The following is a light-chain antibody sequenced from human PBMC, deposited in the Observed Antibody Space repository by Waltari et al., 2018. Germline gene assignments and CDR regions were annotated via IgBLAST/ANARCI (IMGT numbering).Light chain of an antibody. V-gene: IGKV1-33*01. CDR2: DAS. CDR3: QQYDNLSPLT. J-gene: IGKJ4*01. Sequence: DIQMTQSPSSLSASVGDRVTITCQASQDISNYLNWYQQKPGKAPKLLIYDASNLETGVPSRFSGSGSGTDFTFTISSLQPEDIETYYCQQYDNLSPLTFGGGTKVEIK. CDR1: QDISNY.